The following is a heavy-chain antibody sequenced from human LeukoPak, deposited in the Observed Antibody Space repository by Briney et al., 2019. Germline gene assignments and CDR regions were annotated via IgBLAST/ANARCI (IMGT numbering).Heavy chain of an antibody. V-gene: IGHV4-4*07. CDR3: ARDTTVASGMQF. CDR1: GGSISTYS. J-gene: IGHJ4*02. Sequence: SETLSLTCTVSGGSISTYSWTWVRQSPGKGLEWIGSVVTTTTNYSPALRSRVAISVHTSKNQFSLRLGSVTTADTAVYYCARDTTVASGMQFWGQGALVTVSS. D-gene: IGHD6-19*01. CDR2: VVTTTT.